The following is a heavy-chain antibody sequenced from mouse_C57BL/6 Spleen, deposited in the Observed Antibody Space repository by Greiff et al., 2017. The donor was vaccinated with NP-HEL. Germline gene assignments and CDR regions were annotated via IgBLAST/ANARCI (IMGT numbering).Heavy chain of an antibody. V-gene: IGHV5-16*01. CDR2: INYDGSST. CDR1: GFTFSDYY. J-gene: IGHJ4*01. CDR3: ARDGHYGNYDYAMDY. D-gene: IGHD2-1*01. Sequence: EVKVVESEGGLVQPGSSMKLSCTASGFTFSDYYMAWVRQVPEKGLEWVANINYDGSSTYYLDSLKSRFIISRDNAKNILYLQMSSLKSEDTATYYCARDGHYGNYDYAMDYWGQGTSVTVSS.